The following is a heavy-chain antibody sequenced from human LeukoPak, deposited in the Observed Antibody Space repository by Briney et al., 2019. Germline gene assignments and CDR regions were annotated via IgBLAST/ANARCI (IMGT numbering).Heavy chain of an antibody. D-gene: IGHD5-24*01. V-gene: IGHV4-30-4*01. J-gene: IGHJ4*02. CDR2: IYDTGIT. CDR1: GASISSACYY. CDR3: AGLYNYYFDY. Sequence: SGTLSLTCPVSGASISSACYYWSWIRQTPGKGLEWIGYIYDTGITYYSPSLKCRVTISVDTSKNRFSLMLSSVPAADTAVYYCAGLYNYYFDYWGQGALVTVSS.